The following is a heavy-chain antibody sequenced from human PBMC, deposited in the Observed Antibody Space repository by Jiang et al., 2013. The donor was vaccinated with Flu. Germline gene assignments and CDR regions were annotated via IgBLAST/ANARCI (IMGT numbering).Heavy chain of an antibody. J-gene: IGHJ3*02. D-gene: IGHD2-2*02. Sequence: VQLLESGGGVVQPGRSLRLSCAAAGFTFSTYAMHWVRQAPGKGLEWVAVIAYDGSNKYYADSVKGRFTISRDNSENTLYLQMNSLRPEDTAVYYCARDRDCSSTSCYNAFDIWGQGTMVTVSS. CDR3: ARDRDCSSTSCYNAFDI. CDR1: GFTFSTYA. CDR2: IAYDGSNK. V-gene: IGHV3-30-3*01.